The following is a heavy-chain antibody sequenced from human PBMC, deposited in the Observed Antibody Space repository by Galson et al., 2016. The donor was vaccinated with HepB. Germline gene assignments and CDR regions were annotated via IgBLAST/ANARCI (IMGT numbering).Heavy chain of an antibody. Sequence: ETLSLTCAVSGGSISSSNWWRWVRQPPGKGLEWIGEIYHSGSTNYNPSLKSRVTISVDKSKTQFSLKLSPVTAADTAVYYCARDLWQTGKNYWGQGTLVTVSS. CDR1: GGSISSSNW. D-gene: IGHD3-10*01. J-gene: IGHJ4*02. CDR2: IYHSGST. CDR3: ARDLWQTGKNY. V-gene: IGHV4-4*02.